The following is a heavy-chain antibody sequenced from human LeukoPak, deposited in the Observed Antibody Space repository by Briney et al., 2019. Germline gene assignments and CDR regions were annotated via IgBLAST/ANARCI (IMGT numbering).Heavy chain of an antibody. D-gene: IGHD5-12*01. Sequence: GGSLRLSCAASGFTFDDYTMHWVRQAPGKGLEWVSLISWDGGSTYYADSVKGRFTISRDNSKNSLCLQMNSLRTEDTALYYCAKDGAPYSGYGGFDYWGQGTLVTVSS. V-gene: IGHV3-43*01. CDR3: AKDGAPYSGYGGFDY. CDR2: ISWDGGST. CDR1: GFTFDDYT. J-gene: IGHJ4*02.